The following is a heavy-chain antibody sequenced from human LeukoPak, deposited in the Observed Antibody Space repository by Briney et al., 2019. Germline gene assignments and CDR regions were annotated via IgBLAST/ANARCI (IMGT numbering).Heavy chain of an antibody. D-gene: IGHD5-18*01. Sequence: PSETLSLTCTVSGGSISSSSFYWGWIRQPPGKGLEWIGSFFYSGSTYYNSSLKSRVTISVDTSKNQFSLKLSSVTAADTAVYYCARHAGGYSYGYADYWGQGTLVTVSS. CDR2: FFYSGST. CDR3: ARHAGGYSYGYADY. CDR1: GGSISSSSFY. V-gene: IGHV4-39*01. J-gene: IGHJ4*02.